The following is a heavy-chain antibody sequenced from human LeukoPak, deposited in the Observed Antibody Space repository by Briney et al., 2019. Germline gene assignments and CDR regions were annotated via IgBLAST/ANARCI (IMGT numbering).Heavy chain of an antibody. CDR1: GFTFSCYA. Sequence: PGGSLRLSCAASGFTFSCYAMSWVRQAPGKGLEWVSAISGSGGSTYYADSVKGRFTISRDNSKNTLYLQMNSLRAEDTAVYYCAKDFGCGGDCYSGHLFDYWGQGTLVTVSS. D-gene: IGHD2-21*02. V-gene: IGHV3-23*01. J-gene: IGHJ4*02. CDR2: ISGSGGST. CDR3: AKDFGCGGDCYSGHLFDY.